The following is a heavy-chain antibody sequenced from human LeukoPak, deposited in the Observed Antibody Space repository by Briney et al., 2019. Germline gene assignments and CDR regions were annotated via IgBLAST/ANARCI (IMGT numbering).Heavy chain of an antibody. CDR2: ISGSGGST. D-gene: IGHD2-21*02. J-gene: IGHJ3*02. V-gene: IGHV3-23*01. CDR1: GFTFSSYA. Sequence: QAGGSLRLSCAASGFTFSSYAMSWVRQAPGKGLEWVSAISGSGGSTYYADSVKGRFTISRDNSKNTLYLQMNSLRAEDTAVYYCANILAVTTDAFDIWGQGTMVTVSS. CDR3: ANILAVTTDAFDI.